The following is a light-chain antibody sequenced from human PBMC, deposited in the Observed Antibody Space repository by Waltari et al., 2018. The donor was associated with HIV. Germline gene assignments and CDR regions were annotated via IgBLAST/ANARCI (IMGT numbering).Light chain of an antibody. V-gene: IGKV1-27*01. CDR3: QNYNSAPLT. J-gene: IGKJ1*01. Sequence: DIQMTQSPSSLSASVADRVTITCRASQGISIYLAWYQQKPWKVPKLLIYKASTLHPGVPSRFSGSGSGTDFTLTISSLQPEDVSTYYCQNYNSAPLTVGPGTKVEI. CDR2: KAS. CDR1: QGISIY.